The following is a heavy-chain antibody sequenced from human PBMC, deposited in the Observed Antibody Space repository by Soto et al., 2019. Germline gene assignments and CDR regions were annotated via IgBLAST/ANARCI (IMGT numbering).Heavy chain of an antibody. J-gene: IGHJ5*02. CDR1: GFSFSSFA. Sequence: EVQLLESGGTLVQPGESLRLSCEVSGFSFSSFAMNWVRQAPGEGLEWVSSIRGTATSYADSVKGRFTISRDNSKNTVNRKMNPLRGKDRAVNSGGNSVWLLTRSGGWCNWFDPWGQGTLVIVSS. CDR3: GNSVWLLTRSGGWCNWFDP. CDR2: IRGTAT. D-gene: IGHD3-16*01. V-gene: IGHV3-23*01.